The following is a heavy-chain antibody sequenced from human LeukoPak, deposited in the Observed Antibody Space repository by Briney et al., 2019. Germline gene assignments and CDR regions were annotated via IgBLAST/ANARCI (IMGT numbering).Heavy chain of an antibody. CDR3: ARRLSPDAFDI. CDR1: GGSISSYY. Sequence: KSSEALSLTCTVSGGSISSYYWSWIRQPPGKGLEWIGYIYYSGSTNYNPSLKSRVTISVDTSKNQFSLKLSSVTAADTAVYYCARRLSPDAFDIWGQGTMVTVSS. CDR2: IYYSGST. D-gene: IGHD2/OR15-2a*01. V-gene: IGHV4-59*08. J-gene: IGHJ3*02.